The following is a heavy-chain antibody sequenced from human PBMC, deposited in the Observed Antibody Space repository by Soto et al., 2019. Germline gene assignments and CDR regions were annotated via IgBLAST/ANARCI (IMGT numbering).Heavy chain of an antibody. CDR1: GGSISSGGYY. V-gene: IGHV4-31*03. D-gene: IGHD4-17*01. Sequence: SETLSLTCTVSGGSISSGGYYWSWIRQHPGKGLEWIGYIYYSGSTYYNPSLKSRVTISVDTSKNQFSLKLSSVTAADTAVYYCARTRNDYGEAWFDPWGQGTLVTVSS. CDR3: ARTRNDYGEAWFDP. J-gene: IGHJ5*02. CDR2: IYYSGST.